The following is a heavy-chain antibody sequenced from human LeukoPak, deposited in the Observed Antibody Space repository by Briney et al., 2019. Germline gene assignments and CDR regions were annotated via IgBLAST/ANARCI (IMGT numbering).Heavy chain of an antibody. Sequence: PSETLSLTCTVSGGSISSYYWSWIRQPAGKGLEWIGRIYMSGSTNYNPSLKSRVIISVDTSKNQFSLKLSSVTAADTAVYYCARFGPDHWYFDLWGRGTLVTVSS. J-gene: IGHJ2*01. V-gene: IGHV4-4*07. CDR2: IYMSGST. D-gene: IGHD3-16*01. CDR1: GGSISSYY. CDR3: ARFGPDHWYFDL.